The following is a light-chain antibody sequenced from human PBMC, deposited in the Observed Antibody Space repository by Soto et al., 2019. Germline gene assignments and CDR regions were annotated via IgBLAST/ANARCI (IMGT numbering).Light chain of an antibody. CDR3: QQYGSSPQT. CDR1: QSVSSSY. J-gene: IGKJ1*01. CDR2: DAS. V-gene: IGKV3-20*01. Sequence: EIVLTQSPGTLSLSPGERATLSCRASQSVSSSYLAWYQHKPGQAPRLLIYDASSRATGIPDRFSGSGSGTDFTLTISRLEPEDFAVYYCQQYGSSPQTFGQGTKVDIK.